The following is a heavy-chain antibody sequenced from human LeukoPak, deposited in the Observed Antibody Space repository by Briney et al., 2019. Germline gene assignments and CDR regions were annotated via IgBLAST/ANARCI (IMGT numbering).Heavy chain of an antibody. V-gene: IGHV4-4*07. CDR1: GDSISSYY. J-gene: IGHJ3*02. D-gene: IGHD1-14*01. Sequence: SETLSLTCTVSGDSISSYYWTWIRQAAGERREWIGRMYFTGNTNYNPSLKSRVTMSIDTSKNQFSLRLSSMTAADTAVYYCARDDGRTSYAFDIWGQGTMVTVSS. CDR3: ARDDGRTSYAFDI. CDR2: MYFTGNT.